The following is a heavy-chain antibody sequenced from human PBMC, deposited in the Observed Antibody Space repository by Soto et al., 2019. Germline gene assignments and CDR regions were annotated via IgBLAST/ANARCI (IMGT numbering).Heavy chain of an antibody. V-gene: IGHV1-46*01. J-gene: IGHJ4*02. D-gene: IGHD1-1*01. CDR1: GYTFTSYY. Sequence: ASVKVSCKASGYTFTSYYMHWVRQAPGQGLEWMGIINPSGGSTSYAQKFQGRVTMTRDTSTSTVYMELSSLRSEDPAVYYCARDTITENYFDYWGQGTLVTVSS. CDR3: ARDTITENYFDY. CDR2: INPSGGST.